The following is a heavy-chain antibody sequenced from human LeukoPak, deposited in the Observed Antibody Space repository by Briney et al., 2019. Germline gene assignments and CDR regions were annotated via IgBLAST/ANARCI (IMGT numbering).Heavy chain of an antibody. CDR1: GGSISSGDYY. CDR2: IYYSGST. D-gene: IGHD6-19*01. J-gene: IGHJ3*02. V-gene: IGHV4-30-4*08. Sequence: SQTLSLTCTVSGGSISSGDYYWSWIRQPPGKGLERIGYIYYSGSTYYNPSLKSRVTISVDTSKNQFSLKLGSVTAADTAVYYCARDTAVAEGAFDIWGQGTMVTVSS. CDR3: ARDTAVAEGAFDI.